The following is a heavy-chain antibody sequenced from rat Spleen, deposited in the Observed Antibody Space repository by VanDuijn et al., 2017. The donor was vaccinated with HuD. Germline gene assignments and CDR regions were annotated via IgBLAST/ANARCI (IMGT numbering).Heavy chain of an antibody. CDR3: VREEFGVRD. Sequence: EVKLVESGGGLVQPGRSLKLSCVASGFNFNAHWMGWVRQAPGKGLEWIGEINKDSSTVKYIPSLKDKLRISRDNAQNTLFLQMSRLESEDTAIYYCVREEFGVRDWGQGVMVTVSS. CDR2: INKDSSTV. D-gene: IGHD4-3*01. V-gene: IGHV4-2*01. J-gene: IGHJ2*01. CDR1: GFNFNAHW.